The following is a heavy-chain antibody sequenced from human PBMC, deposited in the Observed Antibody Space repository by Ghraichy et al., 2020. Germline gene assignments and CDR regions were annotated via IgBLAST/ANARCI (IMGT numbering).Heavy chain of an antibody. V-gene: IGHV4-31*03. CDR1: GGSISSGGYY. CDR3: ARDIVVVERRRGPNWFDP. Sequence: PLSLTCTVSGGSISSGGYYWSWIRQHPGKGLEWIGYIYYSGSTYYNPSLKSRVTISVDTSKNQFSLKLSSVTAADTAVYYCARDIVVVERRRGPNWFDPWGQGTLVTVSS. CDR2: IYYSGST. D-gene: IGHD2-15*01. J-gene: IGHJ5*02.